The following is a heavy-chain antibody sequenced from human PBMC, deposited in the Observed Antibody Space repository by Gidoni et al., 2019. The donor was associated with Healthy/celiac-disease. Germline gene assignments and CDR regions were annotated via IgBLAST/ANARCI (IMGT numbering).Heavy chain of an antibody. J-gene: IGHJ5*02. D-gene: IGHD2-15*01. V-gene: IGHV3-30-3*01. Sequence: QVQLVESGGGVVQPGRSLRLSCAASGFPFSSSARHWVRQAPGKGLEWVAVISYDGSNKYYADSVKGRFTISRDNSKNTLYLQMNSLRAEDTAVYYCARDGYCSGGSCYSGCFDPWGQGTLVTVSS. CDR1: GFPFSSSA. CDR2: ISYDGSNK. CDR3: ARDGYCSGGSCYSGCFDP.